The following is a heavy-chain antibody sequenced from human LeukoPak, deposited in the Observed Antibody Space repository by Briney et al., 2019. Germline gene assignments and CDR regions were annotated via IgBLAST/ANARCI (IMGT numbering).Heavy chain of an antibody. J-gene: IGHJ2*01. CDR2: IYHSGST. CDR3: ARLPYSSSWAYWYFDL. V-gene: IGHV4-38-2*01. D-gene: IGHD6-13*01. Sequence: PSETLSLTCAVSGYSISSGYYWGWIRQPPGQGLGWIGIIYHSGSTYYNPSLKSRVTISVDTSKNQFSLKLSSVTAADTAVYYCARLPYSSSWAYWYFDLWGRGTLVTVSS. CDR1: GYSISSGYY.